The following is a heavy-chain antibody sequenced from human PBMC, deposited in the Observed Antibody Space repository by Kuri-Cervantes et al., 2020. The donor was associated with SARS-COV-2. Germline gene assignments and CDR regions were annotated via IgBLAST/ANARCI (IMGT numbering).Heavy chain of an antibody. D-gene: IGHD6-6*01. Sequence: SETLSLTCTVSGGSISSYYWSWIRQPPGKGLEWIGFINYSGSSNYNPSLKSRVSISVDTSKNQFSLKLSSVTAADTAVYYCARVGVYSSSSGPGPNWFDPWGQGTLVTVSS. J-gene: IGHJ5*02. V-gene: IGHV4-59*08. CDR1: GGSISSYY. CDR3: ARVGVYSSSSGPGPNWFDP. CDR2: INYSGSS.